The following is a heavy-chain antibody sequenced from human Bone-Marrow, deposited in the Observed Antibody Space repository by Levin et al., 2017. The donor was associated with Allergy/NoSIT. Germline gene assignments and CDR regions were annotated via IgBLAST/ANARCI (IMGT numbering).Heavy chain of an antibody. CDR2: IWYDGRNK. Sequence: PGGSLRLSCAASGFTFMSNGMHWVRQAPGKGLEWVAVIWYDGRNKYYADSVKGRFTISRDNSKNTLYLQMDSLRAEDTAVYYCARGNGYAYYYFDYWGQGTLVTVSS. J-gene: IGHJ4*02. CDR3: ARGNGYAYYYFDY. CDR1: GFTFMSNG. D-gene: IGHD5-12*01. V-gene: IGHV3-33*01.